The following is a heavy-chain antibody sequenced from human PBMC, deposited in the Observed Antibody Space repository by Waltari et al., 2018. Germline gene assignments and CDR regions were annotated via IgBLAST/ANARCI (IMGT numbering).Heavy chain of an antibody. D-gene: IGHD4-17*01. Sequence: QVQLQESGPGLVKPSETLSLTCAVSGYSISSGYYWGWIRQPPGKGLEWIGSIYHSGSTYYNPSLKSRVTISVDTSKNQFSLKLSSVTAADTAVYYCARPHDGDYASFDYWGQGTLVTVSS. CDR1: GYSISSGYY. V-gene: IGHV4-38-2*01. CDR3: ARPHDGDYASFDY. CDR2: IYHSGST. J-gene: IGHJ4*02.